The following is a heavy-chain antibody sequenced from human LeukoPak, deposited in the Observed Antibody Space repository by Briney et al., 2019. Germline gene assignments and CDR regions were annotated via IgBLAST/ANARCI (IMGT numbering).Heavy chain of an antibody. Sequence: PGGSLRLSCAASGFTFSSYSMNWVRQAPGKGLEWVSSISSSSSYIYYADSVKGRFTISRDNAKNSLYLQMDSLRAEDTAVYYCARDKVVTNTRSYYYYGMDVWGQGTTVTVSS. V-gene: IGHV3-21*04. D-gene: IGHD2-21*02. CDR2: ISSSSSYI. CDR1: GFTFSSYS. CDR3: ARDKVVTNTRSYYYYGMDV. J-gene: IGHJ6*02.